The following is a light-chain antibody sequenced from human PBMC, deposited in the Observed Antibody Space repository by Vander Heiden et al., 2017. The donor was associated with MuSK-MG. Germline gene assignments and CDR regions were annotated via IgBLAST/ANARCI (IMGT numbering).Light chain of an antibody. Sequence: EIVLTQSPATLSLSPGERATLSCRASQSVSSYLAWYQQKPGQAPRLLIYDASNRATGIPARFSGSGSGTDFTLTISSLEPEDFAVYYCQQRSNWPLVTFGPGTKVXIK. V-gene: IGKV3-11*01. J-gene: IGKJ3*01. CDR3: QQRSNWPLVT. CDR1: QSVSSY. CDR2: DAS.